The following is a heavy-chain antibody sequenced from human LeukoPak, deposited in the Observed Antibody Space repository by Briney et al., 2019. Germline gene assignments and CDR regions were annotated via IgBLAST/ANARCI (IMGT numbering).Heavy chain of an antibody. Sequence: AASVKVSCKASGGTFSSYAISWVRQAPGQGLEWMGGIIPIFGTANYAQKFQGRVTITADKSTSTAYMELSSLRSEDTAVYYCAYWEGLLLRYFDWSRLDYWGQGTLVTVSS. CDR2: IIPIFGTA. D-gene: IGHD3-9*01. CDR3: AYWEGLLLRYFDWSRLDY. J-gene: IGHJ4*02. V-gene: IGHV1-69*06. CDR1: GGTFSSYA.